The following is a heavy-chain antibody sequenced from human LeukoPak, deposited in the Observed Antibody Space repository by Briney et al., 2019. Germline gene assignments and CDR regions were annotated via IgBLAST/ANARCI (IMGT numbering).Heavy chain of an antibody. CDR1: GYSISSGYY. D-gene: IGHD4-17*01. Sequence: SETLSLTCTVSGYSISSGYYWGWIRQPPGKGLEWIGSIYHSGSTYYNPSLKSRVTISVDTSKNQFSLKLSSVTAADTAVYYCARPPDYGDPFFDYWGQGTLVTVSS. CDR3: ARPPDYGDPFFDY. J-gene: IGHJ4*02. V-gene: IGHV4-38-2*02. CDR2: IYHSGST.